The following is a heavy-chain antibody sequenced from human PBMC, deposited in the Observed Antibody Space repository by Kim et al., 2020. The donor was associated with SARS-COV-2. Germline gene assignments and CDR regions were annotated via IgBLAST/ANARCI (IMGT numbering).Heavy chain of an antibody. Sequence: YAAPVKGRFTISRDDSLNTLYLQVNSLPPEDTAVYYCRRIRGGFYYVMGVWGQGTTVTVSS. V-gene: IGHV3-15*01. D-gene: IGHD3-16*01. J-gene: IGHJ6*02. CDR3: RRIRGGFYYVMGV.